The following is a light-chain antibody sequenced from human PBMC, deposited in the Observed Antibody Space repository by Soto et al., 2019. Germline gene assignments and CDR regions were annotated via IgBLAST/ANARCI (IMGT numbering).Light chain of an antibody. CDR1: QSISRY. Sequence: DIQVTQSPSSLSASVGDRVTITCRASQSISRYLNWYRQKPGRAPNLLIYAASNLQSGFPSRFSGSGSGTDFTLTISSLQPGDFATYYCRQSYSAPWTFGQGTKVEIK. CDR3: RQSYSAPWT. CDR2: AAS. J-gene: IGKJ1*01. V-gene: IGKV1-39*01.